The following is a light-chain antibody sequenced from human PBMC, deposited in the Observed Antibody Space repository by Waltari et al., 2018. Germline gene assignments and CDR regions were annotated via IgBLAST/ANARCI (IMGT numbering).Light chain of an antibody. CDR2: DNN. J-gene: IGLJ3*02. CDR3: GTWDNSLSAWV. CDR1: TSNIGDNY. Sequence: QSVLTQPPSVSAAPGQKVTISCSGSTSNIGDNYVSWFQQPPGTAPRLLIYDNNKRPSGLPDRFSGSKSGTSATLGITGLQTGDDADYYCGTWDNSLSAWVFGGGTKLTVL. V-gene: IGLV1-51*01.